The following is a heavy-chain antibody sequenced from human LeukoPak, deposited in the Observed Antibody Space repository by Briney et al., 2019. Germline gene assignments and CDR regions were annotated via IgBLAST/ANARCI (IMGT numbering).Heavy chain of an antibody. Sequence: ASVKVSCKVSGYTLTELSMHWVRQAPGKGLEWMGGFDPEDGETIYAQKFQGRVTMTEDTSTDTAYMELSSLRSEDTAVYYCATDRYGGNSMRYFDYWGQGTLVTVSS. CDR3: ATDRYGGNSMRYFDY. CDR1: GYTLTELS. CDR2: FDPEDGET. D-gene: IGHD4-23*01. J-gene: IGHJ4*02. V-gene: IGHV1-24*01.